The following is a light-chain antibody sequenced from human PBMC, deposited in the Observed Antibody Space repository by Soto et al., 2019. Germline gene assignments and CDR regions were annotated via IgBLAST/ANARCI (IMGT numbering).Light chain of an antibody. CDR1: QSVSIN. CDR2: GAS. J-gene: IGKJ5*01. Sequence: ETVMTQSPATLSVSPGEGATLSCRASQSVSINLAWYQQKPGQAPRLLFYGASTRATGIPARFSGSGSGTEFTLTISSLQSEDFAVYYCQQYNNWPPITFGQGTQLEIK. V-gene: IGKV3-15*01. CDR3: QQYNNWPPIT.